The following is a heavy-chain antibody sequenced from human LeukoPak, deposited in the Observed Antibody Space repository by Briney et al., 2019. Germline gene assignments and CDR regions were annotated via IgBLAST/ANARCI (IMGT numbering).Heavy chain of an antibody. V-gene: IGHV4-34*01. J-gene: IGHJ5*02. Sequence: PSETLSLTCAAYGGSFSGYYWSWIRQTPGKGLEWIGEINHSGSTNYNPSLKSRVTISVDTSKNQFSLKLSSVTAADTAVYYCARATWTYNWFDPWGQGTLVTVSS. CDR1: GGSFSGYY. D-gene: IGHD3/OR15-3a*01. CDR3: ARATWTYNWFDP. CDR2: INHSGST.